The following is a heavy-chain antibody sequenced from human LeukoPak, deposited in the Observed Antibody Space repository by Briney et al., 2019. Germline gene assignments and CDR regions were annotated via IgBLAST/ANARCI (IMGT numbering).Heavy chain of an antibody. CDR3: AREWGKSRIDY. Sequence: SQTLSLTCAISGDSVSSNTAAWNWIRRSPSRGLEWLGRTYYRSKWFHDYAVSVISRIAINPDTSKNQFSLQLNSVTPEDTAMYFCAREWGKSRIDYWGQGTLATVSS. J-gene: IGHJ4*02. CDR1: GDSVSSNTAA. CDR2: TYYRSKWFH. D-gene: IGHD7-27*01. V-gene: IGHV6-1*01.